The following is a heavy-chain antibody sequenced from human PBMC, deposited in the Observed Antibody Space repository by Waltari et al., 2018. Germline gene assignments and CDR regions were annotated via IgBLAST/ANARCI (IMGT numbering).Heavy chain of an antibody. CDR2: IIPILGIA. Sequence: QVQLVQSGAEVKKPGSSVKVSCKASGGTFSSHAISWVRPAPGHGLEWMGRIIPILGIANYAQKFQGRVTITADKSTSTAYMELSSLRSEDTAVYYCARDQGYSGYETYYYYYGMDVWGQGTTVTVSS. J-gene: IGHJ6*02. CDR3: ARDQGYSGYETYYYYYGMDV. V-gene: IGHV1-69*04. CDR1: GGTFSSHA. D-gene: IGHD5-12*01.